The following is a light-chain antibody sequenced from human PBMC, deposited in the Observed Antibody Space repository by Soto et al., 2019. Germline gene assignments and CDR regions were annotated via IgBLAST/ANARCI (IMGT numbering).Light chain of an antibody. V-gene: IGKV3-11*01. CDR1: QSVRNY. CDR2: DAS. Sequence: EIVLTQSPATLSLSPGERATLSCRASQSVRNYLAWYQQKPGQAPRLLIYDASNRATGVPARFSGSGSGTDFTLTISSLEPEDFAVYYCQPRSQWPLLTFGGGTKVEIK. J-gene: IGKJ4*01. CDR3: QPRSQWPLLT.